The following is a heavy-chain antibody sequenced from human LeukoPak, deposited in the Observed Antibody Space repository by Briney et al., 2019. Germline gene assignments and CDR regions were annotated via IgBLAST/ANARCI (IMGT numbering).Heavy chain of an antibody. CDR1: GGSISTYY. J-gene: IGHJ4*02. CDR3: ARGRISSGWFAQFDY. V-gene: IGHV4-59*01. D-gene: IGHD6-19*01. CDR2: VFYIGST. Sequence: SETLSLTCTVSGGSISTYYWSWIRQPPGKGLEWLGYVFYIGSTIYNPSLKSRLTISVDTSRNQFSLKLSSVTAADTAVYYCARGRISSGWFAQFDYWGQGTLVTASS.